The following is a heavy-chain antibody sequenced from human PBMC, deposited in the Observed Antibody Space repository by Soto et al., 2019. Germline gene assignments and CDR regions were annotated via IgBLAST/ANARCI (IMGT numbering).Heavy chain of an antibody. CDR2: ISSSGSTI. V-gene: IGHV3-48*03. Sequence: GSLRLSCAASGFTFSSYEMNWVRQAPGKGLEWVSYISSSGSTIYYADSVKGRFTISRDNAKNSLYLQMNSLRAEDTAVYYCARNYDFWSGYSPYYGMDVWGQGTTVTVSS. D-gene: IGHD3-3*01. CDR1: GFTFSSYE. CDR3: ARNYDFWSGYSPYYGMDV. J-gene: IGHJ6*02.